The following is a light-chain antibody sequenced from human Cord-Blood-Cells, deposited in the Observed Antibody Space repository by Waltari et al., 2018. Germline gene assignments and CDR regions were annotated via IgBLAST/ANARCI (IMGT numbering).Light chain of an antibody. CDR2: RNN. J-gene: IGLJ3*02. Sequence: QSVLTQQPSASATPGQRVTISCSGSSSNIGSTYVYWYQQLPGTAPKLLIYRNNQRPSGVPDRFSGSKSGTSASLAISGLRSEDEADYYCVAWDDSLSGWVFGGGTKLTVL. V-gene: IGLV1-47*01. CDR1: SSNIGSTY. CDR3: VAWDDSLSGWV.